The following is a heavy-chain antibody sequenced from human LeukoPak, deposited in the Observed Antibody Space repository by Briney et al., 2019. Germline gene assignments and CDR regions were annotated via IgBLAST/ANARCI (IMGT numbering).Heavy chain of an antibody. V-gene: IGHV4-31*03. D-gene: IGHD2-15*01. CDR3: ARDLLRIGVRN. Sequence: SSQTLSLTCTVSGGSISSGGYSWSWIRQHPGKGLEWIGYIYYSGSTYYNPSLKSRVTISVDTSKNQFSLKLSSVTAADTAVYYCARDLLRIGVRNRGQGTLVTVSS. CDR2: IYYSGST. J-gene: IGHJ4*02. CDR1: GGSISSGGYS.